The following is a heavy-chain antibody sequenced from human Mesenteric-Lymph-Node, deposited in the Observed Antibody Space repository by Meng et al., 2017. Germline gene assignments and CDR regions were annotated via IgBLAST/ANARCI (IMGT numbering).Heavy chain of an antibody. CDR1: GITFSTAY. D-gene: IGHD2-21*01. Sequence: AESGGGFVKPGGSRSLHSKLSGITFSTAYMSWVRQGPGKGLEWVGRIKRKIDGGTTDYAAPVKARFTISRDDSKNTVFLQMNSLKTEETAVYYCATGCGQIDHWGQGTLVTVSS. CDR3: ATGCGQIDH. V-gene: IGHV3-15*01. J-gene: IGHJ4*02. CDR2: IKRKIDGGTT.